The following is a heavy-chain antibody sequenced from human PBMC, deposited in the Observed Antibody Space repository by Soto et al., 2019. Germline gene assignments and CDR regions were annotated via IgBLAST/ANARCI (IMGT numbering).Heavy chain of an antibody. CDR3: ARGGIYYDRTIFYYGMDV. CDR2: IYPGDSDT. CDR1: GYSFTSYW. D-gene: IGHD3-22*01. Sequence: PGDSLKISCKGSGYSFTSYWIGWVRQMPGKGLEWMGIIYPGDSDTRYSPSFQGQVTISADKSISTAYLQWSSLKASDTAMYYCARGGIYYDRTIFYYGMDVWGQGTTVTVSS. V-gene: IGHV5-51*01. J-gene: IGHJ6*02.